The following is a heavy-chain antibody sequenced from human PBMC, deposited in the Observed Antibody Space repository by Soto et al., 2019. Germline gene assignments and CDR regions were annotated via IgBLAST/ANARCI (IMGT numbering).Heavy chain of an antibody. CDR1: GFTFSSYS. CDR3: ARDFYDILTGYYPYYYYGMDV. Sequence: GGSLRLSCAASGFTFSSYSMNWVRQAPGKGLEWVSSISSSSSYIYYADSVKGRFTISRDNAKNSLYLQMNSLRAEDTAVYYCARDFYDILTGYYPYYYYGMDVWGQGTTVTVSS. V-gene: IGHV3-21*01. CDR2: ISSSSSYI. J-gene: IGHJ6*02. D-gene: IGHD3-9*01.